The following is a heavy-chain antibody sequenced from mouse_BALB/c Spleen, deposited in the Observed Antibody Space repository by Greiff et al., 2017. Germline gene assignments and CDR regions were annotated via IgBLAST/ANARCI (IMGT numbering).Heavy chain of an antibody. CDR2: ISSGSSTI. Sequence: EVQLVESGGGLVQPGGSRKLSCAASGFTFSSFGMHWVRQAPEKGLEWVAYISSGSSTIYYADTVKGRFTISRDNPKNTLFLQMTSLRSEDTAMYYCARWGLLRGYYAMDYWGQGTSVTVSS. D-gene: IGHD2-3*01. CDR1: GFTFSSFG. V-gene: IGHV5-17*02. J-gene: IGHJ4*01. CDR3: ARWGLLRGYYAMDY.